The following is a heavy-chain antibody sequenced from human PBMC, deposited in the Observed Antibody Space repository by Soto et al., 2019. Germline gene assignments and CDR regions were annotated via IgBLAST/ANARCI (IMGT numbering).Heavy chain of an antibody. Sequence: ASVKVSCKASGYTFTSYGISWVRQAPRQGLQWMGWISAYNGNTNYAQKLQGRVTMTTDTSTSTAYMELRSLRSDDTAVYYCATTRSGNYYGSGSYSYFDYWGQGTLVTVSS. J-gene: IGHJ4*02. D-gene: IGHD3-10*01. CDR1: GYTFTSYG. V-gene: IGHV1-18*01. CDR3: ATTRSGNYYGSGSYSYFDY. CDR2: ISAYNGNT.